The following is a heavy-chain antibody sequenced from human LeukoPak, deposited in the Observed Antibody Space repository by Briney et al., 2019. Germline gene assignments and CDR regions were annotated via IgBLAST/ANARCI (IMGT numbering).Heavy chain of an antibody. CDR2: IYYSGST. CDR3: ARAGEWELLPFPFDY. Sequence: PSETLSLTCTASGGSISSYYWSWIRQPPGKGLEWIGYIYYSGSTNYNPSLKSRVTISVDTSKNQFSLKLSSVTAADTAVYYCARAGEWELLPFPFDYWGQGTLVTVSS. CDR1: GGSISSYY. D-gene: IGHD1-26*01. J-gene: IGHJ4*02. V-gene: IGHV4-59*01.